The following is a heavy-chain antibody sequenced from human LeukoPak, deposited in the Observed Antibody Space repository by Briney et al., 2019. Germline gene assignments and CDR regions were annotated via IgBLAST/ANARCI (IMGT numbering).Heavy chain of an antibody. CDR1: GFTFSSYG. CDR2: IKQDGSEK. D-gene: IGHD1-26*01. J-gene: IGHJ4*02. Sequence: GGSLRLSCAAPGFTFSSYGMTWVRQAPGKGLEWVANIKQDGSEKYYVDSVKGRFTISRDNAKNSLYLQMNSLRAEDTAVYYCARDYHSYSSYYFDYWGQGTLVTVSS. V-gene: IGHV3-7*01. CDR3: ARDYHSYSSYYFDY.